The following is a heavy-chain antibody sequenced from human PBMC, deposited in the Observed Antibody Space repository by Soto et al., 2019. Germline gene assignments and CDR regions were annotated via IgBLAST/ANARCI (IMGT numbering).Heavy chain of an antibody. V-gene: IGHV3-23*01. CDR2: ISGSGGST. Sequence: GGSLRLSYAASGFTFSSYAMSWVRQAPGKGLEWVSAISGSGGSTYYADSVKGRFTISRDNSKNTLYLQMNSLRAEDTAVYYCAKGVDYYGSGADYYYYYYGMDVWGQGTTVTVSS. CDR3: AKGVDYYGSGADYYYYYYGMDV. D-gene: IGHD3-10*01. CDR1: GFTFSSYA. J-gene: IGHJ6*02.